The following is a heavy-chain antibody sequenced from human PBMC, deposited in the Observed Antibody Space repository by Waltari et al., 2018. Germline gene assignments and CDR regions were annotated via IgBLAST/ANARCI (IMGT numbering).Heavy chain of an antibody. J-gene: IGHJ6*02. CDR1: GGSISSHY. Sequence: QVQLQESGPGLVKPSENLYLNCPVSGGSISSHYWSWIRQHPGKGLEWIGYIYSSGSTNYNPSLKSRVTISVDTCKNQFSLKPSSVTAADTAVYYCARGVGSWPYDFWTTDMDVWGQGTTVTVSS. V-gene: IGHV4-59*11. D-gene: IGHD3-3*01. CDR3: ARGVGSWPYDFWTTDMDV. CDR2: IYSSGST.